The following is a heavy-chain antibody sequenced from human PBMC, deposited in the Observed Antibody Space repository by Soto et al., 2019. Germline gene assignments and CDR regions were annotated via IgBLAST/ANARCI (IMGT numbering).Heavy chain of an antibody. J-gene: IGHJ5*02. Sequence: ASVKVSCKASGYTFTSYDINWVRQATGQGLEWMGWMNPNSGNTGYAQKFQGRVTMTRNTSISTAYMELSSLRSEDTAVYYCARGNIGRITIFGVVSYLFDPCGQGSLVTVSS. CDR1: GYTFTSYD. CDR3: ARGNIGRITIFGVVSYLFDP. CDR2: MNPNSGNT. V-gene: IGHV1-8*01. D-gene: IGHD3-3*01.